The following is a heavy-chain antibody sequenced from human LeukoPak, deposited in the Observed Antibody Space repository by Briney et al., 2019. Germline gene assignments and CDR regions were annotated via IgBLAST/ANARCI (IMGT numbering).Heavy chain of an antibody. CDR2: LYSTGST. CDR3: AGRLCGSEDCFSSDTFHV. CDR1: GASIRSTKYY. D-gene: IGHD2-21*02. J-gene: IGHJ3*01. V-gene: IGHV4-39*02. Sequence: SETLSLTCGVSGASIRSTKYYWAWIRQPPGKGLEWMGTLYSTGSTCDNPPLKSRVTMSFDTSKNHFSLRLTSVTAADTAVYYCAGRLCGSEDCFSSDTFHVWGEGIMVAVSS.